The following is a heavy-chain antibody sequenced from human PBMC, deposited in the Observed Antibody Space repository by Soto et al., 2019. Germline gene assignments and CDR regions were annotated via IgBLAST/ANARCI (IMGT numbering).Heavy chain of an antibody. J-gene: IGHJ4*02. D-gene: IGHD2-21*01. Sequence: QVQLVQSGAEVKKPGSSVKVSCKASGVTFSSETISWVRQAPGQGLEWVGGSIPLFGTANYAQKFQGRVTITADESTSTLYIELSSLRSDDTAVYYYATELGDNPASPFDSWGQGTLVTVSS. CDR1: GVTFSSET. CDR3: ATELGDNPASPFDS. V-gene: IGHV1-69*01. CDR2: SIPLFGTA.